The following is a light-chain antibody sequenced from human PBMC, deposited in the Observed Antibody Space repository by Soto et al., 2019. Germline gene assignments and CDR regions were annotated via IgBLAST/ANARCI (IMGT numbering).Light chain of an antibody. CDR3: QQYNNWPRT. CDR2: DAS. Sequence: LTQSPATLSLSPGESATLSCRASQTVSSQLAWYQQKPGQAPRLLIYDASKRATGVPGRFSGSGSGTDFTLTISSLQSEDFAVYYCQQYNNWPRTFGQGTKVDIK. J-gene: IGKJ1*01. CDR1: QTVSSQ. V-gene: IGKV3D-15*01.